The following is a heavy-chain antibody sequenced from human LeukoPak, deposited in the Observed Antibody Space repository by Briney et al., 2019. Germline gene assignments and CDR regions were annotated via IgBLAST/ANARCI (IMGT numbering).Heavy chain of an antibody. D-gene: IGHD1-7*01. CDR1: GFTFDDYA. CDR2: ISWNSGSI. J-gene: IGHJ4*02. V-gene: IGHV3-9*01. CDR3: AKDERNWNYNLASQTYD. Sequence: GGSLRLSCAASGFTFDDYAMHWVRQAPGKGLEWVSGISWNSGSIGYADSVKGRFTISRDNAKNTLYLQMSSLRAEDTAVYYCAKDERNWNYNLASQTYDWGQGTLVTVSS.